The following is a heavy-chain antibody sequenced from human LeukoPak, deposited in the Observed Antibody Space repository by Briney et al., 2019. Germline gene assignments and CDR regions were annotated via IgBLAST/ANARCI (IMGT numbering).Heavy chain of an antibody. CDR3: AGNMVRGVRYFDY. J-gene: IGHJ4*02. D-gene: IGHD3-10*01. V-gene: IGHV3-48*03. CDR1: GFTFSSYE. Sequence: AGSLRLSCAASGFTFSSYEMNWVRRAPGKGLEWVSYISSSGSTIYYADSVKGRFTISRDNAKNSLYLQMNSLRAEDTAVYYCAGNMVRGVRYFDYWGQGTLSPSPQ. CDR2: ISSSGSTI.